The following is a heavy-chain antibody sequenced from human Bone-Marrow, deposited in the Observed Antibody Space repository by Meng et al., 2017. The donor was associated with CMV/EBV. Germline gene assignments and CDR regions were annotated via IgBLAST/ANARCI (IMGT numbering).Heavy chain of an antibody. Sequence: SLKISCAASGFTFDDYAMHWVRQAPGKGLEWVSGISWNSRIIDYADSVKGRFTISRDNAKNSLYLQMNSLRAEDMAFYYCAKGSYSLAGSYFDYWGQGTLVTVSS. D-gene: IGHD3-10*01. CDR2: ISWNSRII. CDR3: AKGSYSLAGSYFDY. V-gene: IGHV3-9*03. J-gene: IGHJ4*02. CDR1: GFTFDDYA.